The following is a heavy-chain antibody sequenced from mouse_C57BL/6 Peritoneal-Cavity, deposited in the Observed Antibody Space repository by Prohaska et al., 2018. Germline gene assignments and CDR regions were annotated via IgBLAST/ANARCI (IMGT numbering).Heavy chain of an antibody. CDR2: IYPSDSDT. J-gene: IGHJ4*01. D-gene: IGHD2-1*01. Sequence: VQLQQPWAELVRPGSSVKLSFKASGYPFTSFWMDLVKQRPGQGREWIGNIYPSDSDTHYNQKFKDKTTLTVDKSSSTAYMQLSRLTYEDSAVYYCACNYDAMDYWGQGTSVTVSS. V-gene: IGHV1-61*01. CDR3: ACNYDAMDY. CDR1: GYPFTSFW.